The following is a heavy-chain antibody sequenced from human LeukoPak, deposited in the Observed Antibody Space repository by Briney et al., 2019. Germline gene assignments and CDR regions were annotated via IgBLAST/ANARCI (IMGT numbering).Heavy chain of an antibody. CDR1: EYTFTDYH. Sequence: AASVKVSCKASEYTFTDYHMHWVRQAPGQGLEWMGWINPNSGGTNYAQKFQGRVTMARDTSISTAYMELSRLRSDDTAVYYCARVRFCSSTSCYWFDPWGQGTLVTVSS. CDR2: INPNSGGT. J-gene: IGHJ5*02. V-gene: IGHV1-2*02. CDR3: ARVRFCSSTSCYWFDP. D-gene: IGHD2-2*01.